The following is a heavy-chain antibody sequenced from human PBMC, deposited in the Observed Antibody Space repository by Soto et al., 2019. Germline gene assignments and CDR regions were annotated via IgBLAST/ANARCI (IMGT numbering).Heavy chain of an antibody. V-gene: IGHV1-69*06. CDR2: IIPIFGTA. CDR3: ARDECSGGSCYSGRHYYYYYGMDV. CDR1: GGTFSSYA. J-gene: IGHJ6*02. Sequence: SVEVSCKASGGTFSSYAISWVRQAPGQGLEWMGGIIPIFGTANYAQKFQGRVTITADKSTSTAYMELSSLRSEDTAVYYCARDECSGGSCYSGRHYYYYYGMDVWGQGTTVTVSS. D-gene: IGHD2-15*01.